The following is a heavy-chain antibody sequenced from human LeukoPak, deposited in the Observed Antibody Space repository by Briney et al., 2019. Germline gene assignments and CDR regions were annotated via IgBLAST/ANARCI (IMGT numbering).Heavy chain of an antibody. Sequence: PGGSLRRSCAASGFTVSSNYMSWVRQAPGKGLEWVSVIYSGGSTYYADSVKGRFTISRDNSKNTLYLQMNSLRADDTAIFYCAKSMDYYGSAHAFDLWAQGTMVTVSS. CDR1: GFTVSSNY. CDR3: AKSMDYYGSAHAFDL. D-gene: IGHD3-10*01. J-gene: IGHJ3*01. CDR2: IYSGGST. V-gene: IGHV3-53*01.